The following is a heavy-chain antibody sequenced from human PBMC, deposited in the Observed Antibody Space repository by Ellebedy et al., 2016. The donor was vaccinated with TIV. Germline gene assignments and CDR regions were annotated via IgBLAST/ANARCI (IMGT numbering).Heavy chain of an antibody. CDR3: ARDIAVADFDY. Sequence: GESLKISCAASGFTFSSYWMHWVRQAPGKGLLWVSRINSDGSSTSYADSVKGRFTISRDNAKNTLYLQMNSLRAEDTAVYYCARDIAVADFDYWGQGTLVTVSS. D-gene: IGHD6-19*01. J-gene: IGHJ4*02. CDR1: GFTFSSYW. V-gene: IGHV3-74*01. CDR2: INSDGSST.